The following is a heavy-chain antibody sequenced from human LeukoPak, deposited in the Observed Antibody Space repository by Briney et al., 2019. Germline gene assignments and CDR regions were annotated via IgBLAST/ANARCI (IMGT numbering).Heavy chain of an antibody. CDR2: INHSGST. J-gene: IGHJ4*02. Sequence: SETLSLTCTVSGGSISSSSYYWGWIRQPPGKGLEWIGEINHSGSTNYNPSLKSRVTISVDTSKNQFSLKLSSVTAADTAVYYCARVSGGYSYGPMIFDYWGQGTLVTVSS. CDR3: ARVSGGYSYGPMIFDY. D-gene: IGHD5-18*01. V-gene: IGHV4-39*07. CDR1: GGSISSSSYY.